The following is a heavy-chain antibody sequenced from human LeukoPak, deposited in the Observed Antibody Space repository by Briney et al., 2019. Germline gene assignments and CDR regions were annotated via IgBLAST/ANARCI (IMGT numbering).Heavy chain of an antibody. Sequence: SQTLSLTCAVSGRSISSGAYSWSWIRHPPRKGLECIGNVYYSGGTYYNPSLKSRVTISVDTSKNQFSLKLSSVTAADTAVYYCARRPRYCSSTSCYAGRNWFDPWGQGTLVTVSS. CDR2: VYYSGGT. D-gene: IGHD2-2*01. CDR1: GRSISSGAYS. CDR3: ARRPRYCSSTSCYAGRNWFDP. J-gene: IGHJ5*02. V-gene: IGHV4-30-4*07.